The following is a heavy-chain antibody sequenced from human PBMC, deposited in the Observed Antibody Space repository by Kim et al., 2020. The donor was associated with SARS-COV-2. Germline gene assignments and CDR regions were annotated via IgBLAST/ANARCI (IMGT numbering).Heavy chain of an antibody. J-gene: IGHJ5*02. CDR3: ARDGIGLGELSP. Sequence: SNAQKFQGRVTMTRDTSTSTVYMELSSLRSEDTAVYYCARDGIGLGELSPWGQGTLVTVSS. V-gene: IGHV1-46*01. D-gene: IGHD3-16*02.